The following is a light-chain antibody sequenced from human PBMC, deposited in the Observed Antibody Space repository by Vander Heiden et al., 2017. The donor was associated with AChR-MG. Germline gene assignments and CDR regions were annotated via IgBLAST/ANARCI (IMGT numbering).Light chain of an antibody. CDR2: WAS. V-gene: IGKV4-1*01. CDR1: QSVLYSSNNKNY. J-gene: IGKJ2*02. Sequence: DIVMTQSPDSLAVSLGERATINCKSSQSVLYSSNNKNYLAWYQQKPVQPPKLLIYWASTRESGVPDRFSGSGSGTDFTLTISSLQAEDVAVYYCQQEFSTSGTFGQGTKLEIK. CDR3: QQEFSTSGT.